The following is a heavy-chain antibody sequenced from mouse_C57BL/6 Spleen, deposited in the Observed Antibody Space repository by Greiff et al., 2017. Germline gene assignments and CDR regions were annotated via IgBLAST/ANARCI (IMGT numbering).Heavy chain of an antibody. Sequence: EVKLMESEGGLVQPGSSMKLSCTASGFTFSDYYMAWVRQVPEKGLEWVANINYDGSSTYYLDSLKSRFIISRDNAKNILYLQMSSLKSEDTATYYCARETPLITTVVDYWYFDVWGTGTTVTVSS. CDR3: ARETPLITTVVDYWYFDV. J-gene: IGHJ1*03. CDR2: INYDGSST. CDR1: GFTFSDYY. D-gene: IGHD1-1*01. V-gene: IGHV5-16*01.